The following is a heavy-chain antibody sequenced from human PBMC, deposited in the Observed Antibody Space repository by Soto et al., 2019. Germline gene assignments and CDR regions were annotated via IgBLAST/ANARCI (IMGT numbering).Heavy chain of an antibody. CDR3: ARTRLSAAAGPYYFDY. V-gene: IGHV4-39*07. Sequence: SETLSLTCTVSGVSIRGSSYYWGWIRQPPGKGLEWIGEINHSGSTNYNPSLKSRVTISVDTSKNQFSLKLSSVTAADTAVYYCARTRLSAAAGPYYFDYWGQGTLVTVSS. CDR2: INHSGST. CDR1: GVSIRGSSYY. J-gene: IGHJ4*02. D-gene: IGHD6-13*01.